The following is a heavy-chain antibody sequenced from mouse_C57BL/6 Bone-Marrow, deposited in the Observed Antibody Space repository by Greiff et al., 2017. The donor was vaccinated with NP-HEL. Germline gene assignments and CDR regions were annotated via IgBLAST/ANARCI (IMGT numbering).Heavy chain of an antibody. CDR1: GYSFTGYY. CDR2: INPSTGGT. CDR3: ARSRYFYFDY. J-gene: IGHJ2*01. Sequence: VQLQQSGPELVKPGASVKISCKASGYSFTGYYMNWVKQSPEKSLEWIGEINPSTGGTTYNQKFKAKATLTVDKSSSTAYMQLKSLTSEDSAVYYCARSRYFYFDYWGQGTTLTVSS. V-gene: IGHV1-42*01.